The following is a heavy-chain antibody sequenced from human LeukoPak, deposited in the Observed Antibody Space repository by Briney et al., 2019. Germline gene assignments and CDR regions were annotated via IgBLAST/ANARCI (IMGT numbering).Heavy chain of an antibody. Sequence: GGSLRLSCAASGFSVSSDYMTWVRQAPGKGLEWVSVIYSGGSTYYADSVKGRFTISRDNSMNTLYLQMNNVRVEDTAVYFCARYHTALNYWGQGTLVTASS. CDR2: IYSGGST. CDR3: ARYHTALNY. D-gene: IGHD5-18*01. J-gene: IGHJ4*02. V-gene: IGHV3-53*01. CDR1: GFSVSSDY.